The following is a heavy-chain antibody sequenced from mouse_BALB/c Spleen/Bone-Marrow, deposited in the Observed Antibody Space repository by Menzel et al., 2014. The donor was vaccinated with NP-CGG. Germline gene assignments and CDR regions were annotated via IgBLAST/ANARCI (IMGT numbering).Heavy chain of an antibody. CDR2: IYPSDSYT. CDR1: GYTLTTYW. V-gene: IGHV1-69*02. D-gene: IGHD2-1*01. J-gene: IGHJ1*01. CDR3: TRWDGNYLYWYFDV. Sequence: QVQLQQPGAELVRPGASVKLSCKASGYTLTTYWIHWVKQRPGQGLEWIGNIYPSDSYTNYNQKLKDKATLTVDKSSSTAYMQLSSPSSEDSAVYYCTRWDGNYLYWYFDVWGAGTTVTVSS.